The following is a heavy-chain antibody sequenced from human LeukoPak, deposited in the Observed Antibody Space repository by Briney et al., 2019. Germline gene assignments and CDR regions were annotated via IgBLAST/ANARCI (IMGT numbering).Heavy chain of an antibody. CDR2: IIPIFGTA. V-gene: IGHV1-69*01. CDR1: GGTFSSYA. CDR3: ARDGRSWSGYFHQPYYYYYMDV. D-gene: IGHD3-3*01. Sequence: SVTVSCTASGGTFSSYAISWVRQAPGQGLEWMGGIIPIFGTANYAQKFQGRVTITADESTSTAYMELSSLRSEDTAVYYCARDGRSWSGYFHQPYYYYYMDVWGKGTTVTVSS. J-gene: IGHJ6*03.